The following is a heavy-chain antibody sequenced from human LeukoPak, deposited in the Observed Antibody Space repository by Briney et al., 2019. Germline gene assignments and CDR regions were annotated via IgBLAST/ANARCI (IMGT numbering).Heavy chain of an antibody. D-gene: IGHD3-3*01. J-gene: IGHJ5*02. CDR1: GFTFDDYG. V-gene: IGHV3-20*04. CDR2: INWNGGST. CDR3: ASTIFGGFDH. Sequence: PGGSLRLSCAASGFTFDDYGMNWVRHAPGKGLEWVSGINWNGGSTGYADSVKGRFTISRDNANNSLYLQMHSLRAEDTALYYCASTIFGGFDHWGQGTLVTVSS.